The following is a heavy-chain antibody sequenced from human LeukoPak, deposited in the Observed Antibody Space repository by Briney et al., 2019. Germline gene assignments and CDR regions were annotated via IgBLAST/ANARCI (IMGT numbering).Heavy chain of an antibody. CDR2: ISGRGGST. D-gene: IGHD5-12*01. CDR1: GYTFSSYA. CDR3: AKDLSGYDDY. V-gene: IGHV3-23*01. J-gene: IGHJ4*02. Sequence: GGSLRLSCAASGYTFSSYAMSWVRQAPGKGREWVSAISGRGGSTYYADSVKGRFTISRDNSKNTLYLQMNSLRAEDTAVYYCAKDLSGYDDYWGQGTLVTVSS.